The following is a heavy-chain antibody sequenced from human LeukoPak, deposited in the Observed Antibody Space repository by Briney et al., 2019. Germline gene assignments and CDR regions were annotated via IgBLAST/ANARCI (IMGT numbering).Heavy chain of an antibody. D-gene: IGHD6-25*01. Sequence: PGGSLRLSCAASGFTFSSYAMSWVRQAPGKGLEWVSAIGGSGGSTYYVDSVKGRFTISRDNSKNTLYLQTNSLRAEDTAVYYCARDLRRIAAYYFDFWGQGTLVTVSS. CDR1: GFTFSSYA. V-gene: IGHV3-23*01. J-gene: IGHJ4*02. CDR3: ARDLRRIAAYYFDF. CDR2: IGGSGGST.